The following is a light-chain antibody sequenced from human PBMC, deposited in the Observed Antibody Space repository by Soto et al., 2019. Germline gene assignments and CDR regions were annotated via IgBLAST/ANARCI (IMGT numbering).Light chain of an antibody. Sequence: EIVMTQSPATLSVSPGERATLSCRASQSVRSNLAWYQQKPGQSPRLLIYGASTRATGIPARFSGSGSGTQFTLTISSLQSEDVAVYYCQQYNNWPPAWTFGQGTKV. CDR2: GAS. V-gene: IGKV3-15*01. CDR3: QQYNNWPPAWT. J-gene: IGKJ1*01. CDR1: QSVRSN.